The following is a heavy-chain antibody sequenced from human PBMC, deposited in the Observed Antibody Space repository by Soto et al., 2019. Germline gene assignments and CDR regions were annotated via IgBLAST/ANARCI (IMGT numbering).Heavy chain of an antibody. CDR3: ARVGDGYNWDFDY. D-gene: IGHD5-12*01. CDR1: GASMSPYY. J-gene: IGHJ4*02. CDR2: VYYRGTT. Sequence: PSETLSLTCSVSGASMSPYYWTWVRQPPGKGLEWIANVYYRGTTNYNSSLKSRATISVATSKNQFSLTMTSVSAADTAIYYCARVGDGYNWDFDYWGQGTLVTVSS. V-gene: IGHV4-59*01.